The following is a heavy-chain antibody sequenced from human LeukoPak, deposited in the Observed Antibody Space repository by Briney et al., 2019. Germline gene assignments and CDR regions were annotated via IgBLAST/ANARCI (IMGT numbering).Heavy chain of an antibody. V-gene: IGHV3-23*01. CDR2: ISPSGGIT. Sequence: GGTLRLSCAASGFTFSTYGMNWVRQAPGKGLEWVSGISPSGGITYYTDSVKGRFTISRDNSKHTVSLQMNSLRGEDTAVYYCAKDEAWVRYKDWGQGTLVTVSS. CDR1: GFTFSTYG. J-gene: IGHJ1*01. CDR3: AKDEAWVRYKD. D-gene: IGHD1-1*01.